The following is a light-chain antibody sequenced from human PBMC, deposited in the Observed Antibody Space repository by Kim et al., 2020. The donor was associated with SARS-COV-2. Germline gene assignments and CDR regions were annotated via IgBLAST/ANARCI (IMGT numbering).Light chain of an antibody. V-gene: IGKV3-11*01. J-gene: IGKJ4*01. CDR2: DAS. CDR1: QSVGTS. CDR3: QQRSDWPLN. Sequence: EIVLTQSHATLSLSPGERATLSCRASQSVGTSLVWYQQKVGQAPRLLIYDASKRATDIPAKFSGSGSGTDFTLTISSLESEDFAVYYCQQRSDWPLNFGGGTKVDIK.